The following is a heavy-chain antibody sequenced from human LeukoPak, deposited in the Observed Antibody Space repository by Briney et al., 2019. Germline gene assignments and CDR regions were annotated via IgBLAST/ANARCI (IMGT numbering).Heavy chain of an antibody. CDR2: IRGSGGST. J-gene: IGHJ4*02. V-gene: IGHV3-23*01. Sequence: PGGSLRLSCAASGFTFNSYAMSWVRQAPGKGLEWVSAIRGSGGSTYYADSVKGRFTISRDNSKNTLYLQMNSLRAEDTAVYYCANPIRGVINDYWGQGTLVTVSS. CDR3: ANPIRGVINDY. CDR1: GFTFNSYA. D-gene: IGHD3-10*01.